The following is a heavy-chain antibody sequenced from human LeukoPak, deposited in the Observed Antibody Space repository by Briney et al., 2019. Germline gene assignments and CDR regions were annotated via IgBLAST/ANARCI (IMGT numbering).Heavy chain of an antibody. J-gene: IGHJ6*03. CDR1: GFTFSSYW. V-gene: IGHV3-74*01. D-gene: IGHD2-21*01. CDR3: ARVGIVVPGYYYYYMDV. CDR2: INTDGRST. Sequence: GGSLRLSCAAFGFTFSSYWMHWVRQAPGKGLVWVSRINTDGRSTSYAHPVKGRFTISRDNAKNTLYLQMNSLRGEDTAVYYCARVGIVVPGYYYYYMDVWGKGTPVTVSS.